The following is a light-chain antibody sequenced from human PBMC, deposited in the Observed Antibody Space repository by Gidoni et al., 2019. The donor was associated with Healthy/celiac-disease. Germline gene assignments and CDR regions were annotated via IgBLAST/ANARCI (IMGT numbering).Light chain of an antibody. J-gene: IGLJ3*02. V-gene: IGLV2-8*01. Sequence: QSALTQPPSASGSPGQSVTISCTGTSSDVGGYNYVSWYQQHSGKAPKLMIYEVSKRPSGVPDRFSGSKSGNTASLTVSGLQAEDEADYYCSSYAGTLVFGGGTKLTVL. CDR3: SSYAGTLV. CDR2: EVS. CDR1: SSDVGGYNY.